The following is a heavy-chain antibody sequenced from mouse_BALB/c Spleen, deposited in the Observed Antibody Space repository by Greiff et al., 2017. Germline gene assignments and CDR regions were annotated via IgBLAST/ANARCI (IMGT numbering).Heavy chain of an antibody. V-gene: IGHV1-61*01. CDR3: ARWGTTVVASNYFDY. CDR2: IDPSDSET. D-gene: IGHD1-1*01. Sequence: QVQLQQPGPELVRPGASVKLSCKTSGYTFTSYWLNWVKPGPGQGLVWIGMIDPSDSETHYNQMFKDMATLTVYKSSSTAYMQLSSLTSEDSALYYCARWGTTVVASNYFDYWGQGTTLTVS. CDR1: GYTFTSYW. J-gene: IGHJ2*01.